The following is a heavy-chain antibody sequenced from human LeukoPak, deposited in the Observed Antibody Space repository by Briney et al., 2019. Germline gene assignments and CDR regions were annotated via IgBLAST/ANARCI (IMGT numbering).Heavy chain of an antibody. D-gene: IGHD3-9*01. CDR1: GYTFTSYY. V-gene: IGHV1-2*02. J-gene: IGHJ5*02. CDR2: INPNSGGT. CDR3: ARETNDYDILNGLFDP. Sequence: ASVKVSCKASGYTFTSYYMHWVRQAPGQGLEWMGWINPNSGGTNYAQKFQGRVTMTRDTSISTAYMELSRLRSDDTAVYYCARETNDYDILNGLFDPWGQGTLVTVSS.